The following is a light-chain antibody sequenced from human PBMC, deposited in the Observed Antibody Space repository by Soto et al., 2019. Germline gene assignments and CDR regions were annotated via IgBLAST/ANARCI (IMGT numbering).Light chain of an antibody. CDR3: QHYGTSQWKFGKWK. CDR2: GAS. J-gene: IGKJ1*01. V-gene: IGKV3-20*01. CDR1: QSVSSSY. Sequence: EIVLTQSPGTLSLSPGERATLSCRASQSVSSSYLAWCQQKPGQAPRLLIYGASSRATGIPDRCSGSGSGTDFTLTISRLEPEDSAVYFGQHYGTSQWKFGKWKYGQWTKVDIK.